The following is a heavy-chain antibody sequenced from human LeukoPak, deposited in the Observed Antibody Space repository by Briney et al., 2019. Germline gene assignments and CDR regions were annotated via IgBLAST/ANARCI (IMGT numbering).Heavy chain of an antibody. Sequence: PSETLSLTCTVSGGSISSSSYYWGWIRQPPGKGLEWIGSIYYSGSTYYNPSLKSRVTISVDASKNQFSLKLSSVTAADTAVYYCARRLQWLVRSPFDPWGQGTLVTVSS. CDR2: IYYSGST. D-gene: IGHD6-19*01. CDR3: ARRLQWLVRSPFDP. J-gene: IGHJ5*02. CDR1: GGSISSSSYY. V-gene: IGHV4-39*01.